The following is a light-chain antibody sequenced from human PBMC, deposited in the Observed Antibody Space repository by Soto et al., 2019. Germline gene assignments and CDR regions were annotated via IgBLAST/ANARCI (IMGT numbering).Light chain of an antibody. CDR2: GAS. CDR3: QQYNNWTPYT. Sequence: EIVMTQSPATLSVSPGERATLSCRASQSVSSNLAWYQQKPGQAPRLLIYGASTRAPGIPARFSGSGSGTEFTLTISSLQSEDFSVYYCQQYNNWTPYTFGQGTKLEIK. CDR1: QSVSSN. J-gene: IGKJ2*01. V-gene: IGKV3-15*01.